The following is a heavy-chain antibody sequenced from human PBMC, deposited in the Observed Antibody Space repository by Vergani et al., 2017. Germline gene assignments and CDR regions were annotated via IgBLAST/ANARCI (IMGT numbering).Heavy chain of an antibody. CDR3: ATIARAKSDAFDF. CDR1: GYIFKNYY. CDR2: LNPTTGHT. J-gene: IGHJ3*01. Sequence: VQLVQSGAEVRKPGASVTVSCTASGYIFKNYYIHWLRQAPGQAFEWMGILNPTTGHTTSAQKFMGRVDMTRDPSTETSTRTVQMTLRSLRSEDTTVYYCATIARAKSDAFDFWGQGTMVTVSS. V-gene: IGHV1-46*02. D-gene: IGHD2-21*01.